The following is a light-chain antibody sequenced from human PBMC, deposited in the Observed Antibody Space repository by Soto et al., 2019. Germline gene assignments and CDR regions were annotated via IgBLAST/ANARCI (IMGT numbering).Light chain of an antibody. Sequence: DIQMTQSPSTLSASVGDRVTITCRASQTISNSLAWYQQKPGKAPKLLIYKASTLESGVPFRFSGSGSGTDFTLAISSLQPDDFATYYCQQYQSYSWTFGQGTRVEIK. J-gene: IGKJ1*01. V-gene: IGKV1-5*03. CDR3: QQYQSYSWT. CDR1: QTISNS. CDR2: KAS.